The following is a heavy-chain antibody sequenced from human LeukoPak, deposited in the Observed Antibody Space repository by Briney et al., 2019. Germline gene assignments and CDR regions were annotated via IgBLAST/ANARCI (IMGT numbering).Heavy chain of an antibody. J-gene: IGHJ4*02. CDR3: ARDRLVAARLPDY. D-gene: IGHD6-6*01. CDR2: MSYDGNNK. V-gene: IGHV3-30*03. CDR1: GFTFSSFG. Sequence: GGSLRLSCSASGFTFSSFGMHWVRQAPGKGLEWVTLMSYDGNNKYSADSVRGRFSISRDNAKNSLYLQMNSLRAEDTAVYYCARDRLVAARLPDYWGQGTLVTVSS.